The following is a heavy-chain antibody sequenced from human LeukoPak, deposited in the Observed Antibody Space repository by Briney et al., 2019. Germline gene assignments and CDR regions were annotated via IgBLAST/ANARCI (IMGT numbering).Heavy chain of an antibody. V-gene: IGHV3-11*01. Sequence: PGGSLRLSCAASGFTFSDYYMSWMRQAPGKGLEWLSYINIGGTNTHYADSVKGRFTVSRDNAKKSLYLQMNNLRAEDTAAYYCATDGAGFDTWGQGALVTVSS. CDR3: ATDGAGFDT. CDR2: INIGGTNT. J-gene: IGHJ5*02. CDR1: GFTFSDYY.